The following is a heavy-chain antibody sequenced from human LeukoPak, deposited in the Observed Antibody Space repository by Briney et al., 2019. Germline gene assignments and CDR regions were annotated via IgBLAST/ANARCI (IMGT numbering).Heavy chain of an antibody. CDR2: ISSSSSYI. Sequence: GGSLRLSCAASGFTFSSYSMNWVRQAPGKGLEWVSSISSSSSYIYYADSVKGRFTISRDNAKNSLYLQMNSLRAEDTAVYYCARDSQVAATHGAFDIWGQGTMVTVSS. V-gene: IGHV3-21*01. CDR1: GFTFSSYS. CDR3: ARDSQVAATHGAFDI. D-gene: IGHD2-15*01. J-gene: IGHJ3*02.